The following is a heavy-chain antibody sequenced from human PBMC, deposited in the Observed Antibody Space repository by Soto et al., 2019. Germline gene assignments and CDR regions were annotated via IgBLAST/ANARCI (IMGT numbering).Heavy chain of an antibody. CDR3: AREKYSSSWYGAHATHYSMDV. V-gene: IGHV1-3*01. Sequence: QVQLVQSGAEVKKPGASVKVSCKASGYTFTSYAMHWVRQAPGQRLEWMGWINAGNGNTKYSQKFQGRVTITRDTSASTAYMELSSLRSEDTAVYYCAREKYSSSWYGAHATHYSMDVWGKGTTVTVSS. D-gene: IGHD6-13*01. CDR2: INAGNGNT. CDR1: GYTFTSYA. J-gene: IGHJ6*03.